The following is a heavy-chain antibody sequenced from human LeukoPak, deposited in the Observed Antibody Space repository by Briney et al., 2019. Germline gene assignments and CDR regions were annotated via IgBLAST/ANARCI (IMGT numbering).Heavy chain of an antibody. CDR3: ALHYSDDGDAFDF. CDR1: GFTFSSHG. Sequence: GGSLRLSCAASGFTFSSHGMHWVRQAPGKGLEWVAVISFDGSTRHYADSVKGRFTISRDNSKSTLSLQVNSLRAEDTAVYYCALHYSDDGDAFDFWGQGTMVTVSS. V-gene: IGHV3-30*03. J-gene: IGHJ3*01. D-gene: IGHD3-22*01. CDR2: ISFDGSTR.